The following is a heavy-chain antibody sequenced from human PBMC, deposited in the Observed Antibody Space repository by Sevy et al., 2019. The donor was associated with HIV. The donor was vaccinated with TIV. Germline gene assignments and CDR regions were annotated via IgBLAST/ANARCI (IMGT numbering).Heavy chain of an antibody. D-gene: IGHD3-9*01. Sequence: GGSLRLSCAASGFTFSSYGMHWVRQAPGKGLEWVAVISYDGCNKYYADSVKGRFTISRDNSKNTLYLQMNSLRAEDTAVCYCAKIGADISGYYYGMDVWGQGTTVTVSS. CDR3: AKIGADISGYYYGMDV. CDR1: GFTFSSYG. V-gene: IGHV3-30*18. J-gene: IGHJ6*02. CDR2: ISYDGCNK.